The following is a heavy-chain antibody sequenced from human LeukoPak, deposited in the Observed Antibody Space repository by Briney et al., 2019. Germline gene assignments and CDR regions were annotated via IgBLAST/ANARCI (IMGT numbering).Heavy chain of an antibody. CDR3: ARLYGSGSYYRH. Sequence: SETLSLTCAVYGGPFSGYYWSWIRQPPGKGLEWIGEINHSGSTNYNPSLKSRVIISVDTSKNQFSLKLSSVTAADTAVYYCARLYGSGSYYRHWGQGILVTVSS. CDR1: GGPFSGYY. D-gene: IGHD3-10*01. V-gene: IGHV4-34*01. J-gene: IGHJ4*02. CDR2: INHSGST.